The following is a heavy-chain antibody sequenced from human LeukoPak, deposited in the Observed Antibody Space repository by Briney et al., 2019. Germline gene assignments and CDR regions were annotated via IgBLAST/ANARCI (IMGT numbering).Heavy chain of an antibody. CDR3: ARSPVRGAHFDY. D-gene: IGHD3-10*01. Sequence: SETLSLTCAVYGGSFSGYYWSWIRQPPGKGLEWIGYIYYSGSTNYNPSLKSRVTISVDTSKNQFSLKLSSVTAADTAVYYCARSPVRGAHFDYWGQGTLVTVSS. J-gene: IGHJ4*02. V-gene: IGHV4-59*01. CDR1: GGSFSGYY. CDR2: IYYSGST.